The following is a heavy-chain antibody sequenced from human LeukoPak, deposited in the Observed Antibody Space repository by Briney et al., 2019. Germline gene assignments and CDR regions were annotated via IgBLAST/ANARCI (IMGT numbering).Heavy chain of an antibody. V-gene: IGHV1-46*01. CDR1: GYTLTSYY. CDR3: ANQEWLRFNLNAFDI. Sequence: ASVKVSCKASGYTLTSYYMHWVRQAPGQGLEWMGIINPSGGSTNYAQKFQGRVTMARDMSTRTVYMELSSLRFEDTAVYYCANQEWLRFNLNAFDIWGQGTMVTVSS. J-gene: IGHJ3*02. D-gene: IGHD5-12*01. CDR2: INPSGGST.